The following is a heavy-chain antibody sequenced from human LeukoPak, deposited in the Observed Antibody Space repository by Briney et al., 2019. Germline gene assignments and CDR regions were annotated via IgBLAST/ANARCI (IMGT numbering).Heavy chain of an antibody. J-gene: IGHJ4*02. D-gene: IGHD1-26*01. Sequence: SVTVSCKASGGTFSSYAISWVRQAPGQGLEWMGGIIPIFGTANYAQKFQGRVTITADESTSTAYMELSSLRSEDTAVYYCARGGAAQDTPGFDYWGQGTLVAVSS. CDR3: ARGGAAQDTPGFDY. CDR1: GGTFSSYA. V-gene: IGHV1-69*13. CDR2: IIPIFGTA.